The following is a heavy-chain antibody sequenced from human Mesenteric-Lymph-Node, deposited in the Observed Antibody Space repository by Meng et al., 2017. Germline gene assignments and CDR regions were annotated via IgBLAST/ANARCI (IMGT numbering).Heavy chain of an antibody. D-gene: IGHD1/OR15-1a*01. CDR3: ASPGEHHYFDS. CDR2: ISSSGSTI. CDR1: GFTFSDYY. Sequence: GESLKLSCAASGFTFSDYYMSWIRQAPGKGLEWVSYISSSGSTIYYAESVKGRFTISRDNAKNSLYLQMNNLRGEDTAVYYCASPGEHHYFDSWGQGTLVTVSS. J-gene: IGHJ4*02. V-gene: IGHV3-11*01.